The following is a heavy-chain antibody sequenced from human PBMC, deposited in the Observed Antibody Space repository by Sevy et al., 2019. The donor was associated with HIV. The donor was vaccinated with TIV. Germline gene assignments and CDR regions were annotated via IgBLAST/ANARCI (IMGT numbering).Heavy chain of an antibody. Sequence: GGSLRLSCAASGFTFSSYAMHWVRQAPGKGLEWVAVISYDGSNKYYADSVKGRFTISRDNSKNTLYLQMNSLRAEDTAIYYCAREGGEDCDNNNNDCLVDGLDVWGQGATVTVSS. CDR2: ISYDGSNK. V-gene: IGHV3-30*04. D-gene: IGHD2-21*01. CDR1: GFTFSSYA. CDR3: AREGGEDCDNNNNDCLVDGLDV. J-gene: IGHJ6*02.